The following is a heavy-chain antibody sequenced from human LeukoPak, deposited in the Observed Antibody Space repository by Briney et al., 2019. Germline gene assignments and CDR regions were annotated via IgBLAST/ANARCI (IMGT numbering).Heavy chain of an antibody. D-gene: IGHD3-3*01. CDR3: ARAARITIFGVVRYYFDY. CDR1: GYTFTGYY. V-gene: IGHV1-2*06. Sequence: ASAKVSCKASGYTFTGYYMHWVRQAPGQGLEWMGRINPNSGGTNYAQKFQGRVTMTRDTSISTAYMELSRLRSDDTAVYYCARAARITIFGVVRYYFDYWGQGTLVTVSS. CDR2: INPNSGGT. J-gene: IGHJ4*02.